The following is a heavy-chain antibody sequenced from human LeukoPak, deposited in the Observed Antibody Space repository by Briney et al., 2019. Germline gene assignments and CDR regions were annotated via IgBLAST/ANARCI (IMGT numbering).Heavy chain of an antibody. D-gene: IGHD6-19*01. V-gene: IGHV3-66*01. CDR3: ARGEGSGWFSRKWFDP. CDR1: GFTVSSNY. J-gene: IGHJ5*02. Sequence: GGSLRLSCAASGFTVSSNYMSWVRQAPGKGLEWVSIIHSGGSTYYADSVKGRFTISRDNSKNTLYLQMNGLRAEDTAVYFCARGEGSGWFSRKWFDPWGQGTLVTVSS. CDR2: IHSGGST.